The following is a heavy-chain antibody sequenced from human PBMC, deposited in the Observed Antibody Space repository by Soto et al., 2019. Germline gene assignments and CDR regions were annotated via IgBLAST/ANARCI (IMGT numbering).Heavy chain of an antibody. D-gene: IGHD2-2*01. CDR3: ASTIVVVPHGYPNNYYNYMDG. CDR2: INAGNGNT. CDR1: GYTFTSYA. Sequence: QVQLVQSGAEVKKPGASVKVSCKASGYTFTSYAMHWVRQAPGHRLEWMGWINAGNGNTKYSQKFQVRVSITRDKSASPAYMQLCSLRSDDTAVYYCASTIVVVPHGYPNNYYNYMDGWGKGTTVTVSS. J-gene: IGHJ6*03. V-gene: IGHV1-3*01.